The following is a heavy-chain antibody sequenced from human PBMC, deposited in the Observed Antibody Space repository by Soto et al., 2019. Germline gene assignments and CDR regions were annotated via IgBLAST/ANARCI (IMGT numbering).Heavy chain of an antibody. CDR1: GDSIRGGSAY. V-gene: IGHV4-31*03. CDR2: IDYSGAT. Sequence: SETLSLTCTVSGDSIRGGSAYWSWVRHHPGKGLEWIGFIDYSGATHYNPSLKSRVTMSVDTSKNQFSLKVRSVTAADTAIYYCARDMAGNPFFDDYFDFWGQGTRVTVSS. CDR3: ARDMAGNPFFDDYFDF. J-gene: IGHJ4*02. D-gene: IGHD6-19*01.